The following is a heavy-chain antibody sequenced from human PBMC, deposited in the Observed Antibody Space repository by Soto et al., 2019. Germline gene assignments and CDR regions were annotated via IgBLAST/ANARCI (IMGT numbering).Heavy chain of an antibody. CDR1: GYTFRNYA. CDR3: ATSPRGEMATD. CDR2: NNTYNGNT. Sequence: QVQLVQSGAEVKKPGASVKVSCKASGYTFRNYAVNWVRQAPGQGLEWMGSNNTYNGNTNYAQSLQDRVTLTADTSTSPAFMELRSLRSDDTAVYYCATSPRGEMATDWGQGPLVIVSS. V-gene: IGHV1-18*01. J-gene: IGHJ4*02. D-gene: IGHD5-12*01.